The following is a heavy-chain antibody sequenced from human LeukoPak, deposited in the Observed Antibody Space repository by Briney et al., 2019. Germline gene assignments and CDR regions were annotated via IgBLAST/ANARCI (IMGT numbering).Heavy chain of an antibody. J-gene: IGHJ6*03. CDR1: GGSISSYY. Sequence: SETLSLTCTVSGGSISSYYWRWIRQPPGKGLEWIGYIYTSGSTNYNPSLKSRVTISVDTSKNQFSLKLSSVTAADTAVYYCASLGIAVAGYYYYYYMDVWGKGTTVTVS. CDR2: IYTSGST. D-gene: IGHD6-19*01. V-gene: IGHV4-4*09. CDR3: ASLGIAVAGYYYYYYMDV.